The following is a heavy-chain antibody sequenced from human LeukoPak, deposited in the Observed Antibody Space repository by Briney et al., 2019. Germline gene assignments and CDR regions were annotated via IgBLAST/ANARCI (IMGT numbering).Heavy chain of an antibody. CDR1: GFAVSSNH. Sequence: QPGGSLRLSCAASGFAVSSNHMNWVRQAPGKGLEWVSIIYSAGTTYHYADSVKGRLTTSRDNTKNTMYLQMNSLRAEDTAVYYCARRTLKGYYSLDIWGQGTMVTVSS. D-gene: IGHD2-21*01. CDR2: IYSAGTT. CDR3: ARRTLKGYYSLDI. J-gene: IGHJ3*02. V-gene: IGHV3-53*01.